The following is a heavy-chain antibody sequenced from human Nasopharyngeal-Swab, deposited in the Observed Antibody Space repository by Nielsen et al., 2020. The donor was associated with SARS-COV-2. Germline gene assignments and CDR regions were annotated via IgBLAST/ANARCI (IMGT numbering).Heavy chain of an antibody. CDR3: AKGTITMVRGVIGWFDP. D-gene: IGHD3-10*01. CDR1: GFTFSSYG. V-gene: IGHV3-30*18. Sequence: GGSLRLSCAAFGFTFSSYGMHWVRQAPGKGLEWVAVISYDGSNKYYADSVKGRFTISRDNSKNTLYLQMNSLRAEDTAVYYCAKGTITMVRGVIGWFDPWGQGTLVTVSS. CDR2: ISYDGSNK. J-gene: IGHJ5*02.